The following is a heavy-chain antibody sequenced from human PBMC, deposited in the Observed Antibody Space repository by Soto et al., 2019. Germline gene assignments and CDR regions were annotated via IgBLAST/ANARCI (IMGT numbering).Heavy chain of an antibody. CDR1: GFTFSSYW. CDR2: IKQDGSEK. D-gene: IGHD3-3*01. CDR3: ARWVPFSIFGVVLSHAFDI. Sequence: GGSLRLSCAASGFTFSSYWMSWVRQAPGKGLEWVANIKQDGSEKYYVDSVKGRFTISRDNAKNSLYLQVNSLRAEDTAVYYCARWVPFSIFGVVLSHAFDIWGQGTMVTVSS. J-gene: IGHJ3*02. V-gene: IGHV3-7*01.